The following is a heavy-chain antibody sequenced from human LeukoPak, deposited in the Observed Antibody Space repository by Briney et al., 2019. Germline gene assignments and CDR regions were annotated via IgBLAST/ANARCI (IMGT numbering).Heavy chain of an antibody. V-gene: IGHV4-61*02. Sequence: SETLSLTCTVSGGSISSGSYNWSWIRQPAGKGLEWIGSIYTSGSTNYNPSLKSRVTISVDTSKNQFSLKLSSVTAADTAVYYCARGLPSTVTTPFDPWGQGTLVTVSS. CDR2: IYTSGST. CDR3: ARGLPSTVTTPFDP. D-gene: IGHD4-17*01. J-gene: IGHJ5*02. CDR1: GGSISSGSYN.